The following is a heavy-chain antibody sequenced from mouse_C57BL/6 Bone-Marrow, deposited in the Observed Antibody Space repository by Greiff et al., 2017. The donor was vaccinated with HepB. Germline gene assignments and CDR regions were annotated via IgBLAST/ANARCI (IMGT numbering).Heavy chain of an antibody. D-gene: IGHD1-1*01. CDR3: TGGGVVEGGYFDY. Sequence: EVQVVESGAELVRPGASVKLSCTASGFNIKDDYMHWVKQRPEQGLEWIGWIDPENGDTEYASKFQGKATRTADTSSNTAYLQLSSLTSEDTAVYYCTGGGVVEGGYFDYWGQGTTLTVSS. V-gene: IGHV14-4*01. CDR2: IDPENGDT. J-gene: IGHJ2*01. CDR1: GFNIKDDY.